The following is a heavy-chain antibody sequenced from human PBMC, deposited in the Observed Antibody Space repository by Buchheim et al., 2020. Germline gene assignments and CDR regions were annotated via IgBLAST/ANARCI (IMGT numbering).Heavy chain of an antibody. CDR3: ARDWANDFWSGYYPFGMDV. D-gene: IGHD3-3*01. CDR2: IYTSGST. Sequence: QVQLQGSGPGLVKPSQTLSLTCTVSGGSISSGSYYWSWIRQPAGKGLEWIGRIYTSGSTNYNPSLKSRVTISVDTSKNQFSLKLSSVTAADTAVYYCARDWANDFWSGYYPFGMDVWGQGTT. CDR1: GGSISSGSYY. J-gene: IGHJ6*02. V-gene: IGHV4-61*02.